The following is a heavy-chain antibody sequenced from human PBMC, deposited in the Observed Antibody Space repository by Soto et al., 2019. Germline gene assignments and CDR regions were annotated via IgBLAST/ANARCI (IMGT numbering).Heavy chain of an antibody. J-gene: IGHJ6*03. D-gene: IGHD2-15*01. CDR3: ARDGVYCSGGSCYSVPNYYYYYYMDV. V-gene: IGHV1-46*03. CDR1: GYTFTSYY. CDR2: INPSGGST. Sequence: ASVKVSCKASGYTFTSYYMHWVRQAPGQGLEWMGIINPSGGSTSYAQKFQGRVTMTRDTSTSTVYMELSSLRSEDTAVYYCARDGVYCSGGSCYSVPNYYYYYYMDVWGKGTTVTVSS.